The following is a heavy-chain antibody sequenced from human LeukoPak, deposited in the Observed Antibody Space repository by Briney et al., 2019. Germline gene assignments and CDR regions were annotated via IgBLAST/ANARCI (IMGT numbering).Heavy chain of an antibody. CDR2: MNPNSANT. Sequence: ASVKVSCKASGYTFTTHDINWVRQATGQGLEWMGWMNPNSANTGYAQKFQGRVTMTRNTSISTAYMELSSLRSEDTAVYYCAREFLRGDYPFDSWGXGTLVTVSS. V-gene: IGHV1-8*01. J-gene: IGHJ4*01. D-gene: IGHD4-17*01. CDR1: GYTFTTHD. CDR3: AREFLRGDYPFDS.